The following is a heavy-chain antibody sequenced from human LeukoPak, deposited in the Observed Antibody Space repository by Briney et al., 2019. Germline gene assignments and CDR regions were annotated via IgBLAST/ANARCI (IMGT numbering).Heavy chain of an antibody. J-gene: IGHJ4*02. CDR3: ARNVYRTFDC. V-gene: IGHV3-7*01. Sequence: GGSLRLSCAASGFTFSTYWMSWVRQAPGKGLEWVANINQDGSEKYYVDSVKDRFTISRDNAKNSLYLQMNSLRVEDTAVYYCARNVYRTFDCWDQGTLVTVSS. D-gene: IGHD1-14*01. CDR2: INQDGSEK. CDR1: GFTFSTYW.